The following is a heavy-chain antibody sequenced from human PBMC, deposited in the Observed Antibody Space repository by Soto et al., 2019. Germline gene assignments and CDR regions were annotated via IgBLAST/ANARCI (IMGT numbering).Heavy chain of an antibody. D-gene: IGHD2-2*01. CDR3: ARVPLRIVVVVPAAIGAFDI. Sequence: ASVKVSCKASGYTFTSYGISWVRQAPGQGLEWMGWISAYNGNTNYAQKLQGRVTMTTDTSTSTAYMGLRSLRSDDTAVYYCARVPLRIVVVVPAAIGAFDIWGQGTMVTVSS. CDR1: GYTFTSYG. J-gene: IGHJ3*02. V-gene: IGHV1-18*01. CDR2: ISAYNGNT.